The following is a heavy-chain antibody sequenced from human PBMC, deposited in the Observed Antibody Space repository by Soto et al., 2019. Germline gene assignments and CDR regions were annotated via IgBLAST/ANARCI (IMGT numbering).Heavy chain of an antibody. CDR3: ARPTEGIDY. J-gene: IGHJ4*02. Sequence: ASVKVSCKASGYTFTDYRLHWVRQAPGHGLEWLGMINPSGGSTKYAQKFQGRVTITADESTSTAYMELSSLRSEDTAVYYCARPTEGIDYWGQGTLVTVSS. CDR2: INPSGGST. CDR1: GYTFTDYR. V-gene: IGHV1-46*01.